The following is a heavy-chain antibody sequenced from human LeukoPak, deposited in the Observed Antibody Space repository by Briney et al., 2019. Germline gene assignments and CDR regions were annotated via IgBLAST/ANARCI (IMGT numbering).Heavy chain of an antibody. Sequence: GGSLRLSCAASGFTFSSYGMHWVRQAPGKGLEWVAVIWYDGSNNYYADSVKGRFTISRDNAKNSLYLQMNSLRAEDTAVYYCARDHDSSGWSFDYWGQGTLVTVSS. CDR3: ARDHDSSGWSFDY. CDR1: GFTFSSYG. V-gene: IGHV3-33*01. J-gene: IGHJ4*02. CDR2: IWYDGSNN. D-gene: IGHD6-19*01.